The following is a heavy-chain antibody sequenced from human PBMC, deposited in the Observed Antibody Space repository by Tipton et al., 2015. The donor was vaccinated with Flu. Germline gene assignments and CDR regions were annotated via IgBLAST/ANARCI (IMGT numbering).Heavy chain of an antibody. J-gene: IGHJ4*02. V-gene: IGHV4-38-2*01. CDR2: IYHSGNT. CDR1: GYSISSGYY. Sequence: GLVKPSETLSLTCAVSGYSISSGYYWGWIRQPPGRGPEWIGEIYHSGNTNYNPSLKSRVTISMDKSRNQFSLRLSSVTAADTAVYYCTTSGYHPIDYWGQGILVTVSS. CDR3: TTSGYHPIDY. D-gene: IGHD3-22*01.